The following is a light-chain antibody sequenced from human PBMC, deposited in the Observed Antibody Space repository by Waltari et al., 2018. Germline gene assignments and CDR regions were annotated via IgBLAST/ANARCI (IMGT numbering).Light chain of an antibody. V-gene: IGKV3-15*01. J-gene: IGKJ2*01. CDR1: QSISRN. Sequence: LMTQSPATLSVSPGERATLSCRASQSISRNLAWYQQKPGQAPRLHIYGASTRAPGVPARFSGSGSGTEFTLSISSLQSEDFAVYYCQQYNNWRTFGQGTKLEI. CDR2: GAS. CDR3: QQYNNWRT.